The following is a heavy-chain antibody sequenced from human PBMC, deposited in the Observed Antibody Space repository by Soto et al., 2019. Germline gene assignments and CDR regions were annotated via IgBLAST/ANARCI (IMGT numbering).Heavy chain of an antibody. CDR3: VREGYVVPAAASGFDY. Sequence: QVQLVESGGGVVQPGRSLRLSCAASGFTFSSYGMHWVHQAPGKGLEWVAVIWYDGSNKYYADSVKGRFTISRDNSKNTLYLQMNSLRAEDTAVYYCVREGYVVPAAASGFDYWGQGTLVTVSS. D-gene: IGHD2-2*01. J-gene: IGHJ4*02. V-gene: IGHV3-33*01. CDR2: IWYDGSNK. CDR1: GFTFSSYG.